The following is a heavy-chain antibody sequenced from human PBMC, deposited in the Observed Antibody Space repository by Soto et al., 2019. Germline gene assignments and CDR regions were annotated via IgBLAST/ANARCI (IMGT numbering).Heavy chain of an antibody. CDR3: GRRRHTKLAPGLGIPAEPLSDL. V-gene: IGHV3-33*01. CDR2: IWNDGSNK. D-gene: IGHD3-9*01. Sequence: GKGLEWVAVIWNDGSNKYYADSVKGRFTISRDNSKNTLYLQMNSLRAEDTAFFFSGRRRHTKLAPGLGIPAEPLSDL. J-gene: IGHJ2*01.